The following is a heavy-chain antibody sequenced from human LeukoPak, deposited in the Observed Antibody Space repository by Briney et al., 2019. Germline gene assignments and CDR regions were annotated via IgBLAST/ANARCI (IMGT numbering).Heavy chain of an antibody. CDR2: INHSGST. V-gene: IGHV4-34*01. Sequence: SETLSLTCAVYGGSFSGYYWSWIRQPPGKGLEWIGEINHSGSTNYNPSLKSRVTISVDTPKNQFSLKLSSVTAADTAVYYCARGYFPTIFGVAYDYWGQGTLVTVSS. J-gene: IGHJ4*02. D-gene: IGHD3-3*01. CDR3: ARGYFPTIFGVAYDY. CDR1: GGSFSGYY.